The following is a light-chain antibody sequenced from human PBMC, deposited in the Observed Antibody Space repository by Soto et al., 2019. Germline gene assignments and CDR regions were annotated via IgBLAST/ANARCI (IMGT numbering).Light chain of an antibody. CDR3: QQYKSWPPIT. Sequence: EIVMSQSAATLSVSPGEGVTLFCRASQTVPSRIAWYQQKPGQAPSLLIYGASTRATGVPDRFSGTGSGTEFTLTISSLKSEDYAVYYCQQYKSWPPITFGQGTRLEIK. J-gene: IGKJ5*01. CDR1: QTVPSR. CDR2: GAS. V-gene: IGKV3-15*01.